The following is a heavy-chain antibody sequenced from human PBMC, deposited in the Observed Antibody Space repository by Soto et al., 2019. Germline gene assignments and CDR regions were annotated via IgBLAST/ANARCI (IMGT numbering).Heavy chain of an antibody. CDR1: GFTFSSYA. CDR3: AKDRAAAGNSYGMDV. V-gene: IGHV3-23*01. CDR2: ISGSGGST. Sequence: EVQLLESGGGLVQPGGSLRLSCAASGFTFSSYAMSWVRQAPGKGLEWVSAISGSGGSTYYADSVKGRFTISRDNSKNTLYLQMNSLRAEDTVVYYCAKDRAAAGNSYGMDVWGQGTTVTVSS. J-gene: IGHJ6*02. D-gene: IGHD6-13*01.